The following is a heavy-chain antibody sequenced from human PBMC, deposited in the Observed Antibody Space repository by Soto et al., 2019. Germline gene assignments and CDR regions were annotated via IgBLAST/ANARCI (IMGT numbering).Heavy chain of an antibody. CDR3: ARELVLQAAMPNYYYYGMDV. CDR2: INPSGGST. D-gene: IGHD2-2*01. Sequence: ASVKVSCKASGYTFTSYYMHWVRQAPGQGLEWMGIINPSGGSTSYAQKFQGRVTMTRDTSTSTVYMELSSLRSEDTAVYYCARELVLQAAMPNYYYYGMDVWGQGTTVTVSS. J-gene: IGHJ6*02. CDR1: GYTFTSYY. V-gene: IGHV1-46*03.